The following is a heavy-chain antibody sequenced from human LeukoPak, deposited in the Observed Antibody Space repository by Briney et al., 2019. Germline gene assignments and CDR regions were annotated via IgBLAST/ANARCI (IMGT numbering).Heavy chain of an antibody. CDR1: GFIFSSYW. Sequence: GGSLRLSCEASGFIFSSYWMGWLRQAPGKGLGYVATIKTDGSEKYYVDSVRGRFTISRDNARNSLYLQMDNLRAEDTAVYYCARDQPGSHAFDIWGQGTMVTVSS. D-gene: IGHD3-10*01. CDR2: IKTDGSEK. CDR3: ARDQPGSHAFDI. V-gene: IGHV3-7*01. J-gene: IGHJ3*02.